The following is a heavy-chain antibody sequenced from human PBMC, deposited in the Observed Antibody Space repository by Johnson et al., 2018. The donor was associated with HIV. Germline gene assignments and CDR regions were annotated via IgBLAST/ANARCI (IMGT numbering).Heavy chain of an antibody. Sequence: QMQLVESGRGVVQPGKSLRLSCVASGLSFSNFGIHWVRQAPGKGPEWVAVISFDGNLKKYADSVKGRFTISRDNSKNSLYLQMNSLRAEDTALYYCAKDMGGCSGGRCYLKGAFDVWGQGTRVTVS. J-gene: IGHJ3*01. CDR2: ISFDGNLK. CDR3: AKDMGGCSGGRCYLKGAFDV. D-gene: IGHD2-15*01. CDR1: GLSFSNFG. V-gene: IGHV3-30*18.